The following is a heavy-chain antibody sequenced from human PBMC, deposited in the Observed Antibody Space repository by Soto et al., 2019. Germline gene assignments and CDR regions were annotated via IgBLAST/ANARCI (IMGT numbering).Heavy chain of an antibody. D-gene: IGHD3-10*01. V-gene: IGHV3-30*18. CDR2: ISYDGSNK. CDR1: GFTFSSYG. CDR3: AKATRGVIYILDY. Sequence: QVQLVESGGGVVQPGRSLRLSCAASGFTFSSYGMHWVRQAPGKGLEWVAVISYDGSNKYYADSVKGRFTISRDNSKNTLYLQMNSLRAEDTAVHYCAKATRGVIYILDYWGQGTLVTVSS. J-gene: IGHJ4*02.